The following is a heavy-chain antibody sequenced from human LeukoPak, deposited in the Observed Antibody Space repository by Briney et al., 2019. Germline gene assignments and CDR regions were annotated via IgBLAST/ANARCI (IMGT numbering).Heavy chain of an antibody. D-gene: IGHD6-6*01. CDR2: IYHSGST. J-gene: IGHJ4*02. CDR3: VREGIYSSSSYFDY. CDR1: GYSISSGYY. Sequence: PSETLSLTCTVSGYSISSGYYWGWIRQPPGKGLEWIGTIYHSGSTYCNPSLESRVTISVDTSKNQFSLRLSSVTAADTAVYYCVREGIYSSSSYFDYWGQGTLVTVSS. V-gene: IGHV4-38-2*02.